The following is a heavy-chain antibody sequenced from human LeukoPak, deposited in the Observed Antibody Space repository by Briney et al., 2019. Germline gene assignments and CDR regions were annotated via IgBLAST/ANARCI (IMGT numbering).Heavy chain of an antibody. CDR2: ISGSGGST. J-gene: IGHJ6*02. CDR1: GFTVSSNY. D-gene: IGHD1-26*01. Sequence: GGSLRLACAASGFTVSSNYMSWVRQAPGKGLEWVPAISGSGGSTYYADSVKGRFTISRDNSKNTLYLQMNSLRAEDTAVYYCAKDYGPLLASYYYYGMDVWGQGTTVTVSS. V-gene: IGHV3-23*01. CDR3: AKDYGPLLASYYYYGMDV.